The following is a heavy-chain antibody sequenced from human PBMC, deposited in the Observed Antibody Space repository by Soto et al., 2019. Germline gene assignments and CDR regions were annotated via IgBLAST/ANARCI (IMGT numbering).Heavy chain of an antibody. D-gene: IGHD6-19*01. CDR3: GRGLGGGWYYIDY. V-gene: IGHV1-18*01. CDR2: ITVNSGNT. Sequence: QGQLVQSGVEVKKPGASVKVSCKASGYTFISYGIGWVRQAPGQGLEWMGWITVNSGNTNYPQKFQGRVTMTTDTSTSTAYMELRSLPSDDTAVYYCGRGLGGGWYYIDYSGPGTLVTVSS. CDR1: GYTFISYG. J-gene: IGHJ4*02.